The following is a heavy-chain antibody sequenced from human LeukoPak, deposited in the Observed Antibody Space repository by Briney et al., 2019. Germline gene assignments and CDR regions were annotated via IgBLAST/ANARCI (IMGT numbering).Heavy chain of an antibody. D-gene: IGHD1-7*01. V-gene: IGHV1-2*06. CDR1: GYTFTGNY. J-gene: IGHJ5*02. Sequence: ASVKVSCKASGYTFTGNYMHWVRQAPGQGLEWMGRINPDSGGTNYAQKFQGRGTMTRDTSITTAYMELSRLRFDDTAVYYCARDRGSSGGQLLSTHWFDPWGQGTLVTVSS. CDR2: INPDSGGT. CDR3: ARDRGSSGGQLLSTHWFDP.